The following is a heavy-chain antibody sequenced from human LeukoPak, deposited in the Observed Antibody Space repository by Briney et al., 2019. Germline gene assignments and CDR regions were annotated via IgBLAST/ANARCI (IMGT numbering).Heavy chain of an antibody. CDR2: INHSGST. D-gene: IGHD3-22*01. V-gene: IGHV4-34*01. CDR1: GGSFSGYY. CDR3: ARATYYYDSSGYRRSYYYGMDV. J-gene: IGHJ6*02. Sequence: SETLSLTCAVYGGSFSGYYWSWIRQPPGKGLEWIGEINHSGSTNYNPSLKSRVTISVDTSKNQFSLKLSSVTAADTAVYYCARATYYYDSSGYRRSYYYGMDVWGQGTTVTVSS.